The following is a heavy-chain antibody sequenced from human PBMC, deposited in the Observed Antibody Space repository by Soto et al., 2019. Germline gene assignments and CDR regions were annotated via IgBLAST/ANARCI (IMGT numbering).Heavy chain of an antibody. D-gene: IGHD3-9*01. Sequence: ETLSLTCAVSGGSMSSGDYSWNWIRQPPGKGLEWVSAISGSGGSTYYADSVKGRFTISRDNSKNTLYLQMNSLRAEDTAVYYCAKDGIYNYDILSGPSDYYYYGMDGWGQGTTVTVSS. CDR3: AKDGIYNYDILSGPSDYYYYGMDG. J-gene: IGHJ6*02. CDR1: GGSMSSGDYS. V-gene: IGHV3-23*01. CDR2: ISGSGGST.